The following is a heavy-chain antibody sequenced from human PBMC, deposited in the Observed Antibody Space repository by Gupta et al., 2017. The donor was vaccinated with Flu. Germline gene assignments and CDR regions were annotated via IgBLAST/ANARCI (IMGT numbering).Heavy chain of an antibody. D-gene: IGHD3-22*01. CDR2: VNPHSCST. CDR1: GYPFIDNY. Sequence: QVQLVQSGAEVKKPGASVKVSCKTSGYPFIDNYLHWVRQVSGQGLEWMGWVNPHSCSTDYAQKFKDRVTMTRDTSISTVYMELSRLKADDTSIYCCARIHSYHNSSGHYDHDGFDIWGQGTKITVSS. J-gene: IGHJ3*02. V-gene: IGHV1-2*02. CDR3: ARIHSYHNSSGHYDHDGFDI.